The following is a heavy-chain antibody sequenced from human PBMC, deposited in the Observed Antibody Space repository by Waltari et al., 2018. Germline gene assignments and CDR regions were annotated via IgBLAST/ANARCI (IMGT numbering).Heavy chain of an antibody. CDR3: VFYSNWVDY. J-gene: IGHJ4*02. V-gene: IGHV3-NL1*01. CDR1: GFKVNDYG. D-gene: IGHD4-4*01. Sequence: QVQLVQSGGGLVQPGTSLRLSCGAFGFKVNDYGMYWVRQAPGKGLEWVSIIYSDGRTYYANSVRGRFTISRENSKNVLYLQMNSLRVEDTAVYYCVFYSNWVDYWGQGTLVTVSS. CDR2: IYSDGRT.